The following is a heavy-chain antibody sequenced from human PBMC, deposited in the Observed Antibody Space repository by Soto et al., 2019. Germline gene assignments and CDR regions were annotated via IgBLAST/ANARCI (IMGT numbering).Heavy chain of an antibody. CDR3: AQDAAGNSG. CDR2: TSGSGGST. V-gene: IGHV3-23*01. D-gene: IGHD6-13*01. CDR1: GFTFSSNA. J-gene: IGHJ4*02. Sequence: EVQLLESGGGLVQPGGSLRLSCAASGFTFSSNAMSWVRQAPGKGLEWVSATSGSGGSTWYADSVKGRFTISRDNSKNTLHLQMNSLSAEDTAVYYCAQDAAGNSGWGQGTLVIVSS.